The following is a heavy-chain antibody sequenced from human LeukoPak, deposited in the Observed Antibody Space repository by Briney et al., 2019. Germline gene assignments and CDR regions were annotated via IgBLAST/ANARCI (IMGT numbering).Heavy chain of an antibody. CDR3: AGLGVMVLVYQFEF. D-gene: IGHD2-8*01. CDR2: INHSGST. CDR1: GGSFSGYY. Sequence: PSETLSLTCAVYGGSFSGYYWSWIRQPPGKGLEWIGEINHSGSTYYNPSLESRVTISVDTSKNQFSLKLSSVTAADTAVYYCAGLGVMVLVYQFEFWGQGTPVTVSS. V-gene: IGHV4-34*01. J-gene: IGHJ4*02.